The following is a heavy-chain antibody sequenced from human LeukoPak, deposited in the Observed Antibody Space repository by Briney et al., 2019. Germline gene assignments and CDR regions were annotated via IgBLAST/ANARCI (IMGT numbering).Heavy chain of an antibody. D-gene: IGHD3-22*01. CDR1: RFTFSSYG. V-gene: IGHV3-30*03. J-gene: IGHJ4*02. Sequence: PGRSLRLSCAASRFTFSSYGMHWVRQAPGKGLEWVAVISYDGNNRYYADSVKGRFTISRYNSKNTLYLQMNSLRAEDTAVYYCARRGYYYDSSHYYYFDYWGQGTLVTVSS. CDR3: ARRGYYYDSSHYYYFDY. CDR2: ISYDGNNR.